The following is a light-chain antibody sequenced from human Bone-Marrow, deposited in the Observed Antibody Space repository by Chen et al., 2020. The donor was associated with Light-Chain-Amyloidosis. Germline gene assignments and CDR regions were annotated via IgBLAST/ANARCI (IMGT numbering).Light chain of an antibody. J-gene: IGKJ4*01. CDR1: QSIFYSSTNKNY. CDR2: WTS. Sequence: DIVMTQSPDSLAVSLGERAIINCKSSQSIFYSSTNKNYLAWYQQKAGQPPKLLISWTSTRQSGVPHRVRGSGSGTDFTLTISSLQAEDVAVYFCQQYFAPPLTFGGGTKVEIK. V-gene: IGKV4-1*01. CDR3: QQYFAPPLT.